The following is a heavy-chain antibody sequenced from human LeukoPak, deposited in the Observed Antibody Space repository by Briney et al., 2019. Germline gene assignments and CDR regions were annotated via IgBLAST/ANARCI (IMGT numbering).Heavy chain of an antibody. CDR3: ARGGEGAAIDYFDY. CDR2: INPNSGGT. J-gene: IGHJ4*02. D-gene: IGHD3-10*01. V-gene: IGHV1-2*02. CDR1: GYTFTGYY. Sequence: ASVKVSCKASGYTFTGYYMHWVRQAPGQGLEWMGWINPNSGGTNYAQKFQGTVIMTRDTSISTAYMELSRLRSDDTAVYYCARGGEGAAIDYFDYWGQGTLVTVSS.